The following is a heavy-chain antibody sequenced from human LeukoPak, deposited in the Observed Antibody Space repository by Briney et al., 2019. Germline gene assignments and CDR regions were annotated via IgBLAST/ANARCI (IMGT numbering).Heavy chain of an antibody. CDR2: IIPIFGTA. Sequence: SEKVSCKASGGTFSSYAISWVRQAPGQGLEWMGGIIPIFGTANYAQKFQGRVTITADESTSTAYMELSSLRSEDTAVYYCARVEWELRGGGHDAFDIWGQGTMVTVSS. V-gene: IGHV1-69*01. CDR3: ARVEWELRGGGHDAFDI. J-gene: IGHJ3*02. D-gene: IGHD1-26*01. CDR1: GGTFSSYA.